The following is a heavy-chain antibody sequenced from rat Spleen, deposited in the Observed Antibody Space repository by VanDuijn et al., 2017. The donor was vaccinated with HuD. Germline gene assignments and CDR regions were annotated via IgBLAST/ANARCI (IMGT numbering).Heavy chain of an antibody. V-gene: IGHV2-30*01. CDR3: ARGLPGSEVDA. D-gene: IGHD1-4*01. Sequence: QVQLKESGPGLVQPSQTLSLTCTVSGFSLTSYNVHWVRQPTGKGLEWMGIIWTGGSTDYNSALKSRLSISRDTSKSQVFLKMNSLQTEDIATYYCARGLPGSEVDAWGQGASVTVSS. J-gene: IGHJ4*01. CDR2: IWTGGST. CDR1: GFSLTSYN.